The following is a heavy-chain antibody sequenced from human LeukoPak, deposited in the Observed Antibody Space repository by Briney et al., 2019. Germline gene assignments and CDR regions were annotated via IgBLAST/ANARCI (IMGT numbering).Heavy chain of an antibody. Sequence: ASVKVSCKASGDTFSSFAISWVRQAPGQGLEWMGWMNPNSGNTGYAQKFQGRVTMTRNTSISTAYMELSSLRSEDTAVYYCARGRVLLDWGQGTLVTVSS. J-gene: IGHJ4*02. CDR1: GDTFSSFA. V-gene: IGHV1-8*02. CDR3: ARGRVLLD. CDR2: MNPNSGNT. D-gene: IGHD3-10*01.